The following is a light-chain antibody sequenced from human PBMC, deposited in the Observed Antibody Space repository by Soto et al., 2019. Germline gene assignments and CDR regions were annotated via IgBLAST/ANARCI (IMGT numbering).Light chain of an antibody. V-gene: IGKV1-27*01. J-gene: IGKJ4*01. CDR1: QGISNY. CDR3: QKYNSAPRT. CDR2: AAS. Sequence: DVQMTQAPSSLSASVGDRVTSTCRASQGISNYLAWYQQKPGKVPKLLIYAASILQSGVPSRFSGSASGTEFTLTISSLQPEDVATYYCQKYNSAPRTFGGGTKVEIK.